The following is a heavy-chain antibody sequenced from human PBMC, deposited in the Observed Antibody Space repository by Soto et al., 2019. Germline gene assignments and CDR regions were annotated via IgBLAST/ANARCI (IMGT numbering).Heavy chain of an antibody. V-gene: IGHV4-61*01. CDR2: IYQSGTT. Sequence: TSETLSLTCGVYGGSVRSGSYYWTWIRQPPGKGLEWIGYIYQSGTTNYNASLKSRVTISIDTSKNQFFLKLNSVTAADTAVYYCARDSSGRHDYWGQGTLVTV. CDR3: ARDSSGRHDY. J-gene: IGHJ4*02. CDR1: GGSVRSGSYY. D-gene: IGHD3-22*01.